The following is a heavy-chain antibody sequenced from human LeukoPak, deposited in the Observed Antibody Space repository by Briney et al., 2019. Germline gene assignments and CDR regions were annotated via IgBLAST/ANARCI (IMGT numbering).Heavy chain of an antibody. CDR1: GYTFTSYY. V-gene: IGHV1-46*01. CDR2: INPTGGST. Sequence: ASVKVSCKASGYTFTSYYMHWVRQAPGQGLEWMGLINPTGGSTGYAQKFQGRVTMTRDMSTSTDYMELSSLRSEDTAVYYCARDEGGYSYNYWGQGTLVTVSS. J-gene: IGHJ4*02. D-gene: IGHD5-18*01. CDR3: ARDEGGYSYNY.